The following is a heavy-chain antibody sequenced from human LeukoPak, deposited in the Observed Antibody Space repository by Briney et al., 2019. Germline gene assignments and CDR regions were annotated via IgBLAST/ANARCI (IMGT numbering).Heavy chain of an antibody. CDR3: VRDLTGDSYFDY. D-gene: IGHD2-21*02. V-gene: IGHV3-53*05. CDR1: GFTVSSNY. CDR2: IYSGGTT. Sequence: GGSLRLSCAASGFTVSSNYMRWVRQAPGKGLEWVSVIYSGGTTYYSDSVKGRFTISRDISKNTLYLQMNSLRAEDTAVYYCVRDLTGDSYFDYWGQGTLVSVSS. J-gene: IGHJ4*02.